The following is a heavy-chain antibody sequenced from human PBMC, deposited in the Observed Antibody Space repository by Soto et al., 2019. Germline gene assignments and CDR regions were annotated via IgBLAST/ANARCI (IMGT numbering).Heavy chain of an antibody. CDR1: GFTFSSYA. D-gene: IGHD3-22*01. CDR3: ARALYYDSSGYYFQSDY. J-gene: IGHJ4*02. Sequence: GGSLRLSCAASGFTFSSYAMHWVRQAPGKGLEWVAVISYDGSNKYYADSVKGRFTISRDNSKNTLYLQMNSLRAEDTAVYYCARALYYDSSGYYFQSDYWGQGTLVTV. V-gene: IGHV3-30-3*01. CDR2: ISYDGSNK.